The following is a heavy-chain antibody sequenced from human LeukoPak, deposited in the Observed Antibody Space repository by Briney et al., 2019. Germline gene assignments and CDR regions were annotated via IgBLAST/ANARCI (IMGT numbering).Heavy chain of an antibody. CDR1: GFIFSIYG. Sequence: PGGSLRLSCAASGFIFSIYGMHWVRQAPGKGLEWVALIWYDGSNKYYADSVKGRFTISRDNSKNTLYLQMNSLRAEDTAVYYCAGSYYNVFDYWGQGTLVTVSS. D-gene: IGHD3-10*01. CDR3: AGSYYNVFDY. J-gene: IGHJ4*02. V-gene: IGHV3-33*08. CDR2: IWYDGSNK.